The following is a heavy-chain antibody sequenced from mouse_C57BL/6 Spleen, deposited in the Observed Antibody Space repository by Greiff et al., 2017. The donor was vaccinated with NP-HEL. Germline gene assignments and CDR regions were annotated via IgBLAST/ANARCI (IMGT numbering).Heavy chain of an antibody. V-gene: IGHV1-15*01. CDR2: IDPETGGT. D-gene: IGHD1-1*01. J-gene: IGHJ4*01. Sequence: QVQLQQSGAELVRPGASVTLSCKASGYTFTDYEMHWVKQTPVHGLEWIGAIDPETGGTAYNQKFKGKAILTADKSSSTAYIALRSLTSEDSAVYYCTKGSSYDYAMDYWGQGTSVTVSS. CDR3: TKGSSYDYAMDY. CDR1: GYTFTDYE.